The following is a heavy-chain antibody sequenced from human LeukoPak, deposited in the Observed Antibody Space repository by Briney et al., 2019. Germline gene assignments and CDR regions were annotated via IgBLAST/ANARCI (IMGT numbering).Heavy chain of an antibody. CDR1: GVSFSGYY. Sequence: SETLSLTCAVYGVSFSGYYWSWLRQPPGKGLEWIGEINHSGSTNYNPSLKSRVTISVDTSKNQFSLKLSSVTAADTAVYYCAGSDYYYYMDVWGKGTTVTVSS. CDR2: INHSGST. CDR3: AGSDYYYYMDV. V-gene: IGHV4-34*01. J-gene: IGHJ6*03.